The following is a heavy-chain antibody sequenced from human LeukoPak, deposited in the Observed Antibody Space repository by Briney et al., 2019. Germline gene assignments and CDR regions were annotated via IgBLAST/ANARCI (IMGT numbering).Heavy chain of an antibody. J-gene: IGHJ4*02. V-gene: IGHV3-7*01. CDR1: GLTFSSYW. D-gene: IGHD2-2*01. CDR2: IKQDGSEK. CDR3: ARQRYHDS. Sequence: QPGGSLRLSCATSGLTFSSYWMSWVRQAPGKGLEWVANIKQDGSEKNYLDSVKGRFTISRDNAKNSLYLQMNSLRAEDTAVYYCARQRYHDSWGQGTLVTVSS.